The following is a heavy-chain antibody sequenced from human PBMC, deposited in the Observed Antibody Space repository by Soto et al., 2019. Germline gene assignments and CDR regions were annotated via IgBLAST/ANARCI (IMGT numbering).Heavy chain of an antibody. Sequence: ASVKVSCKASGYIFNKYGFNWVRQAPGQGLEWMGRISAFNGYTNFAQKFQGRVTLTTDTSTNTAYMELSSLRSDDTAIYYCARGVTAGVDYWGQGTLVTVSS. D-gene: IGHD1-26*01. CDR2: ISAFNGYT. J-gene: IGHJ4*02. V-gene: IGHV1-18*01. CDR3: ARGVTAGVDY. CDR1: GYIFNKYG.